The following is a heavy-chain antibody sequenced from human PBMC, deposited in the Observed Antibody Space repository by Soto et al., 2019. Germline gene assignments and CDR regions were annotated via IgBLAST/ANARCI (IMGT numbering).Heavy chain of an antibody. D-gene: IGHD6-13*01. CDR1: GFTFSSYA. CDR3: AKERWAAAGTPTLDY. J-gene: IGHJ4*02. CDR2: ISVGTSST. V-gene: IGHV3-23*01. Sequence: EVQLLEAGGGLVQPGGSLRLSCAASGFTFSSYAMSGVRQAPGKGREWVSAISVGTSSTYYADSVKGRFTISRDNSKNTLYLQMNSLRAEDTAVYYCAKERWAAAGTPTLDYWGQGTLVTVSS.